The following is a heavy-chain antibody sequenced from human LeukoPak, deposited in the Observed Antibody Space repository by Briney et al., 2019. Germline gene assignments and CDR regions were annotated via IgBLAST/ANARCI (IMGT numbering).Heavy chain of an antibody. CDR1: GYTFTSYG. CDR2: ISAYNGNT. Sequence: ASVKVSCKASGYTFTSYGISWVRQAPGQGLEWMGWISAYNGNTNYAQKLQGRVTMTTDTSTSTAYMELRSLRSDDTAVYYCARGGVYCSSTSCYSTAFGYWGQGTLVTVSS. V-gene: IGHV1-18*01. CDR3: ARGGVYCSSTSCYSTAFGY. D-gene: IGHD2-2*01. J-gene: IGHJ4*02.